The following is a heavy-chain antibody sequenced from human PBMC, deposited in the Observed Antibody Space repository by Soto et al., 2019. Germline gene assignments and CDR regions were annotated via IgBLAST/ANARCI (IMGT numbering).Heavy chain of an antibody. CDR2: IIPIFGTA. D-gene: IGHD6-6*01. CDR1: GGTFSSYA. CDR3: ATPPLAARENFDY. V-gene: IGHV1-69*13. J-gene: IGHJ4*02. Sequence: ASVKVSCKASGGTFSSYAISWVRQAPGQGLEWMGGIIPIFGTANYAQKFQGRVTITADESTSTAYMELSSLRSEDTAVYYCATPPLAARENFDYWGQGTLVTVSS.